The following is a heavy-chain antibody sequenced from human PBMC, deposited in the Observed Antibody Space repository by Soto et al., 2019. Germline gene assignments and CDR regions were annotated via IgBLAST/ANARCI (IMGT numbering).Heavy chain of an antibody. D-gene: IGHD3-3*01. CDR1: GDSVTHGDNY. Sequence: QVQLQESGPGLVKASQSLSLTCTVSGDSVTHGDNYWGWIRQPPGKGLEWISYIYHTGSASFSPSLKGRGSMSVDTSSNVFSQELTSVTAADTAMYYCARLSKRLFGQYKVDYWGQGVLVTVSS. CDR3: ARLSKRLFGQYKVDY. V-gene: IGHV4-30-4*01. CDR2: IYHTGSA. J-gene: IGHJ4*02.